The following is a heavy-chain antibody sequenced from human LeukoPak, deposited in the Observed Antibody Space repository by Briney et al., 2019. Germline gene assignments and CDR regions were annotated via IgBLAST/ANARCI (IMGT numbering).Heavy chain of an antibody. J-gene: IGHJ5*02. CDR2: FNREDRET. Sequence: ASVKVSCKVSGYILSELSMHWVRQAPGKGLERMAGFNREDRETIYAQKFRGRLTMTEDTSTDTAYMELSSLTSEDTAVYYCATRGENSGTDGNWFDPWGQGTLVAVSS. CDR1: GYILSELS. CDR3: ATRGENSGTDGNWFDP. V-gene: IGHV1-24*01. D-gene: IGHD3-16*01.